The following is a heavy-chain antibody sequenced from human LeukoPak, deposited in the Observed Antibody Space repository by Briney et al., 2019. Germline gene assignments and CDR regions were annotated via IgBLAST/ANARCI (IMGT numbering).Heavy chain of an antibody. V-gene: IGHV4-59*01. Sequence: SETLSLTYTVSGGSISSYYWSWIRQPPGKGLEWTGYIYYSGSTATYNPSLKSRVTISVDTSKNQFSLKLSSVTAADTAVYYCARAAPDSYGYYYFDYWGQGTLVTVSS. J-gene: IGHJ4*02. CDR2: IYYSGSTA. CDR3: ARAAPDSYGYYYFDY. CDR1: GGSISSYY. D-gene: IGHD5-18*01.